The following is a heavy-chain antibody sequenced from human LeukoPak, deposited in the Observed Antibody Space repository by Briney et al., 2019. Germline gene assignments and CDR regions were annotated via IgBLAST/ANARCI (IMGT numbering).Heavy chain of an antibody. V-gene: IGHV3-74*01. J-gene: IGHJ4*02. CDR1: GFTFSSYW. CDR3: ARGDRTGYLFDN. D-gene: IGHD3-9*01. CDR2: INSDGSRR. Sequence: GGSLRLSCEASGFTFSSYWMHWVRQPPGTGLVWVSRINSDGSRRIYADSVKGRFTISRDNAKNTLYLEVNSLRAEDTAVYFCARGDRTGYLFDNWGQGTLVTVSS.